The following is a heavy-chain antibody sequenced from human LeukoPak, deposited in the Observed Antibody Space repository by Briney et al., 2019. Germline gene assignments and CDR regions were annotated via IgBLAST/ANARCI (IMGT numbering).Heavy chain of an antibody. V-gene: IGHV1-8*03. CDR2: MNPNSGNT. Sequence: ASVKVSCKASGYTFTSYGISWVRQAPGQGLEWMGWMNPNSGNTGYAQKFQGRVTITRNTSISTAYMELSSLRSEDTAVYYCARRVWPYDAFDIWGQGTMVTVSS. J-gene: IGHJ3*02. CDR3: ARRVWPYDAFDI. CDR1: GYTFTSYG.